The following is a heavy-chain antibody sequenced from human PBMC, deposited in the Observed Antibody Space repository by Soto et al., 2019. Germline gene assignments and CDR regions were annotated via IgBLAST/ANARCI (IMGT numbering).Heavy chain of an antibody. CDR3: SRSLNS. CDR1: GFTFSTYW. Sequence: GALRLSCAASGFTFSTYWMDWVRQTPGKGLEWVANINQDGSEKNYVDSVKGRFTIYRDNAKNSLYLQMSSLTAEDSALYYCSRSLNSWGQGTLVTVSS. CDR2: INQDGSEK. J-gene: IGHJ4*02. V-gene: IGHV3-7*01.